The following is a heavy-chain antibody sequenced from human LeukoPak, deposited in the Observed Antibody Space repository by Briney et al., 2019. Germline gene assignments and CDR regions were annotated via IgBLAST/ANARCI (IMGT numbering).Heavy chain of an antibody. CDR1: GGSISSYY. Sequence: SETLSLTCTVPGGSISSYYWSWIRQPPGKGLEWIGYIYYSGSTNYNPSLKSRVTISVDTSKNQFSLKLSSVTAADTAVYYCARDLRWELPETYGMDVWGQGTTVTVSS. CDR3: ARDLRWELPETYGMDV. CDR2: IYYSGST. D-gene: IGHD1-26*01. J-gene: IGHJ6*02. V-gene: IGHV4-59*01.